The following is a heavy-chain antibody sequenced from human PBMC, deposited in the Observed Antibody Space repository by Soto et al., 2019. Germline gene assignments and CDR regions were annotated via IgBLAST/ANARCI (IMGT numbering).Heavy chain of an antibody. Sequence: QVQLVESGGGVVQPGRSLRLSCAASGFTFSRYAMHWARQAPGKGLEWAAVISSDGSNNYYIDSVKGRFTISRDNSRNTLDLQMNSLRPEDTATYFCARGLSGYFDNWGQGTLVTVSS. CDR2: ISSDGSNN. V-gene: IGHV3-30-3*01. CDR3: ARGLSGYFDN. J-gene: IGHJ4*02. CDR1: GFTFSRYA. D-gene: IGHD6-19*01.